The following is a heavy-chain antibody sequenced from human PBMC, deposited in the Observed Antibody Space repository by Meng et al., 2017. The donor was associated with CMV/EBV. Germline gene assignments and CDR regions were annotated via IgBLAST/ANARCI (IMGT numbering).Heavy chain of an antibody. CDR1: GGSFSGYY. V-gene: IGHV4-34*01. CDR2: INHSGST. D-gene: IGHD3-22*01. J-gene: IGHJ4*02. Sequence: QEQLQQRGVGLLKPSETLSLTCAVYGGSFSGYYWSWFRQPPGKGLEWIGEINHSGSTNYNPSLKSRVTISVDTSKNQFSLKLSSVTAADTAVYYCARVWDSGWDYWGQGTLVTVSS. CDR3: ARVWDSGWDY.